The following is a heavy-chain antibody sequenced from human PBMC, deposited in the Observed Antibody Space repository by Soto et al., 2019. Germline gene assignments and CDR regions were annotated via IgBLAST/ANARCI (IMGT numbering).Heavy chain of an antibody. CDR2: ISGSGGIT. CDR1: GFTFSSYA. V-gene: IGHV3-23*01. Sequence: GGSLRLSCAASGFTFSSYAMNWVRQASGKGLEWVSAISGSGGITYYADSVKGRFTISRDNSKNTVYLQMNSLRAEDTAVFYCAKDGVSRGETLIRGFDSWGQGTLVTVSS. CDR3: AKDGVSRGETLIRGFDS. D-gene: IGHD3-10*01. J-gene: IGHJ4*02.